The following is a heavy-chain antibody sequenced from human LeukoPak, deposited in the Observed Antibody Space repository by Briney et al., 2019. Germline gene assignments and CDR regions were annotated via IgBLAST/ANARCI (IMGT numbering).Heavy chain of an antibody. CDR1: GFTFDDYA. D-gene: IGHD6-13*01. CDR2: ISWNSGSI. Sequence: GRSLRLSCAASGFTFDDYAMHWVRQAPGKGLEWVSGISWNSGSIGYADSVKGRFTISRDNAKNSLYLQMNSLRAEDMALYYCAKDIGAAGTSYYFDYWGQETLVTVSS. CDR3: AKDIGAAGTSYYFDY. J-gene: IGHJ4*02. V-gene: IGHV3-9*03.